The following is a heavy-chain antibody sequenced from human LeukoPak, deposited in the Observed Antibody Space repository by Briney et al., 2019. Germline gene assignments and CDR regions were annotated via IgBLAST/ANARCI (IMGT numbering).Heavy chain of an antibody. D-gene: IGHD3-22*01. J-gene: IGHJ4*02. CDR3: AKRGYYYDSGGYYYFDY. V-gene: IGHV3-23*01. CDR1: GFTFDDYA. Sequence: GGSLRLSCVASGFTFDDYAMHWVRQTPGKGLEWVSTMSGSGGSTYYADSVKGRFTISRDNSKNTLYLQMNSLRAEDTALYYCAKRGYYYDSGGYYYFDYWGQGTLVTVSS. CDR2: MSGSGGST.